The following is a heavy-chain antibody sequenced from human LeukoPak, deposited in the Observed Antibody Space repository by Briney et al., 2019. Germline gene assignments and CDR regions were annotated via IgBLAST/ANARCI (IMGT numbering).Heavy chain of an antibody. Sequence: ASVKVSCKASEYTFTGHFIHWVRQAPGQGLEWMGWINPKNGVTNYAQKFQGRVTMTRDTSINTDYMELSSLRSDDTAVYYCARGGPVVVVAAPPRGFGYWGQGTLVTVSS. CDR3: ARGGPVVVVAAPPRGFGY. CDR1: EYTFTGHF. V-gene: IGHV1-2*02. CDR2: INPKNGVT. D-gene: IGHD2-15*01. J-gene: IGHJ4*02.